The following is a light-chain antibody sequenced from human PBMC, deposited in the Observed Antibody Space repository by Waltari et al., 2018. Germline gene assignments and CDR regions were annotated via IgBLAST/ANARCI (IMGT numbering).Light chain of an antibody. V-gene: IGLV1-44*01. J-gene: IGLJ1*01. CDR2: RNN. CDR1: SSNIGSIS. Sequence: QSVLTQPPSASGTPGQRVTISCSGSSSNIGSISVTWYQQLPGTAPKILIYRNNERPSGVPDRFSGSKSGTSASLAISGLQSEDEADYYCASWDDSLNGFYVFGTGTNVAVL. CDR3: ASWDDSLNGFYV.